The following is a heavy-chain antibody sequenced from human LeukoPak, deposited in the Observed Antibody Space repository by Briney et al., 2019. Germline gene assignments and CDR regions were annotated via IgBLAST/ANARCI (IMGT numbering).Heavy chain of an antibody. CDR1: GDSISSYY. J-gene: IGHJ6*03. CDR2: IYYSGGT. CDR3: ARASFYYDSSGYPRYYMDV. Sequence: SETLSLTCTVSGDSISSYYWSWIRQPPGKGLECIGYIYYSGGTNYNPSLKSRVTISVDTSKNQFSLKLSSVTAADTAVYYCARASFYYDSSGYPRYYMDVWGKGTTVTVSS. D-gene: IGHD3-22*01. V-gene: IGHV4-59*01.